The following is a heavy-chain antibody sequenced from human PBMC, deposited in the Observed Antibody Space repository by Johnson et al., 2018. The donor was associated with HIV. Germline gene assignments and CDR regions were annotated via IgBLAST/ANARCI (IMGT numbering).Heavy chain of an antibody. Sequence: VLLVESGGGLAQPGGSLRLSCAASGITVSSNYMSWVRQAPGKGLEWVSVMFTVGDVSYADSVKGRFTISRDNSKNILYLQMNSLRPEDTAVYYCARDGRDMVTRGSFDVWGQGTVVTVSS. V-gene: IGHV3-66*02. CDR2: MFTVGDV. D-gene: IGHD5-18*01. CDR3: ARDGRDMVTRGSFDV. CDR1: GITVSSNY. J-gene: IGHJ3*01.